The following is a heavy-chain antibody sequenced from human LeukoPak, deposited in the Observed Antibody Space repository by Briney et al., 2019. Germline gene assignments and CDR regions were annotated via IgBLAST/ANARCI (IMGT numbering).Heavy chain of an antibody. V-gene: IGHV3-23*01. CDR2: ISDSGDST. CDR1: GFTFSNYA. D-gene: IGHD3-10*01. Sequence: GGSLRLSFAPSGFTFSNYAISWFRQAPGKGLNWVSTISDSGDSTYYADSVKGRFTISRDNYKNTLYLQMDSLRAEDAAIYYCAKVPYSDYGSGRPPFMDVWGRGTTVAVSS. J-gene: IGHJ6*02. CDR3: AKVPYSDYGSGRPPFMDV.